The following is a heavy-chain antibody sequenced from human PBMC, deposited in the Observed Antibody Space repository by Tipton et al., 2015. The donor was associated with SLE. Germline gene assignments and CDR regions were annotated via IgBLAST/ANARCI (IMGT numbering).Heavy chain of an antibody. CDR1: GFTFSTYW. Sequence: SLRLSCAASGFTFSTYWMSWVRQAPGKGLEWVANIKQDGGEQNYVDSVEGRLIISRDNAKNALYLQMNNLRAEDTAVYYCAREGGSYYPSYYFDYWGQGTLVTVSS. CDR3: AREGGSYYPSYYFDY. CDR2: IKQDGGEQ. D-gene: IGHD1-26*01. J-gene: IGHJ4*02. V-gene: IGHV3-7*01.